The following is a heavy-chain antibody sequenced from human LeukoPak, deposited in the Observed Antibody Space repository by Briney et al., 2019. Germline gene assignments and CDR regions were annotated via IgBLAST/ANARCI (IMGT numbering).Heavy chain of an antibody. D-gene: IGHD3-22*01. CDR2: IIPILGIA. CDR3: ATDDSSGYYSTAPFDY. CDR1: GGTFSSYA. V-gene: IGHV1-69*04. J-gene: IGHJ4*02. Sequence: SVKVSCKASGGTFSSYAISWVRQAPGQGLEWMGRIIPILGIANYAQKFQGRVTITADKSTGTAYMELSSLRSEDTAVYYCATDDSSGYYSTAPFDYWGQGTLVTVSS.